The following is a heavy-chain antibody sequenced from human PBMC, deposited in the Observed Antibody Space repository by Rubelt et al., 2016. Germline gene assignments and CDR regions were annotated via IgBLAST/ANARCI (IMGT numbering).Heavy chain of an antibody. CDR2: ISDSGDIT. Sequence: GLEWLSAISDSGDITYYADSVKGRLTFSRDNSKNTLFLQRNSLRAEDTAVYYCAKYMFRGVPTFDYWGQRTLVTVSS. CDR3: AKYMFRGVPTFDY. V-gene: IGHV3-23*01. J-gene: IGHJ4*02. D-gene: IGHD3-10*01.